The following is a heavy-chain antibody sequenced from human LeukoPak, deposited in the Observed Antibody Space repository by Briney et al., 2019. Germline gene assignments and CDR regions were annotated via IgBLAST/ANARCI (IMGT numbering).Heavy chain of an antibody. V-gene: IGHV4-59*01. CDR2: IFFTGDT. CDR3: ARKQSISGGFGS. CDR1: GGSISTYY. D-gene: IGHD2-8*02. Sequence: SETLSFTCSVSGGSISTYYWSWFRQSPGKGLEWIGYIFFTGDTKHNPSLQGRVTISTDNFRQLSLTLTSVTAADTAVYYCARKQSISGGFGSWGQGSLVTVSS. J-gene: IGHJ4*02.